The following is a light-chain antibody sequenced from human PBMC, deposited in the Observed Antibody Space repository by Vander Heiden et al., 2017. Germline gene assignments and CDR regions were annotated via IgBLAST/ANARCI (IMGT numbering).Light chain of an antibody. V-gene: IGKV1-39*01. CDR3: HQSDSTMLT. CDR2: AAS. Sequence: DIQMTQSPSSLSASVGDRVTITCRASQSISSYLNWYQQKPGKAPKLLIYAASSLQSGVPSRFNGSGSGRDFTLTIISLQPEDFATYYCHQSDSTMLTFGGGTKVEIK. J-gene: IGKJ4*01. CDR1: QSISSY.